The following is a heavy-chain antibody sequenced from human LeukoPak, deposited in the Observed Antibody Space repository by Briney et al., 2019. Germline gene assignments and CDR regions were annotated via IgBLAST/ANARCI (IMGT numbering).Heavy chain of an antibody. CDR1: GFTFHDYA. CDR3: ASNRGSVAGTDGYYYGMDV. CDR2: ISWQSGSI. D-gene: IGHD6-19*01. J-gene: IGHJ6*02. V-gene: IGHV3-9*01. Sequence: GGSLRLSCAASGFTFHDYAMHWVRQAPGKGLEWVSGISWQSGSIAYADSVKGRFTISRDNAKKSLYLQMNSLRVEDTALYYCASNRGSVAGTDGYYYGMDVWGQGTTVTVSS.